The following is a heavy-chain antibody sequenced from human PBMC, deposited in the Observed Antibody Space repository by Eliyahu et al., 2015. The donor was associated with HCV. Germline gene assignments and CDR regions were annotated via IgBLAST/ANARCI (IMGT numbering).Heavy chain of an antibody. V-gene: IGHV4-39*01. D-gene: IGHD1-14*01. CDR3: ATLGPNWNHKVDWIDP. Sequence: QLQLKESGPGLVKAAQTLSLTCTVSGGSVYSNSHYWAWIRQPPGKGLEWIGSMFYXGRSYYNPSLRSRAIISVDTAKNQFSLRLRSVTAADTAVYYCATLGPNWNHKVDWIDPWGQGILVSVSS. CDR2: MFYXGRS. J-gene: IGHJ5*02. CDR1: GGSVYSNSHY.